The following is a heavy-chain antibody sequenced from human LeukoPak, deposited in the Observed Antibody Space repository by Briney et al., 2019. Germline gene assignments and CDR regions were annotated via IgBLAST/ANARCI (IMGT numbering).Heavy chain of an antibody. CDR1: GGSVSSGSYY. Sequence: PSETLSLTCTVSGGSVSSGSYYWSWIRQPPGKGLEWIGYIYYSGSTNYNPSLKSRVTISVDTSKNQFSLKLSSVTAADTAVYYCARGEYSSSWYGEYFQHWGQGTLVTVSS. CDR2: IYYSGST. V-gene: IGHV4-61*01. D-gene: IGHD6-13*01. CDR3: ARGEYSSSWYGEYFQH. J-gene: IGHJ1*01.